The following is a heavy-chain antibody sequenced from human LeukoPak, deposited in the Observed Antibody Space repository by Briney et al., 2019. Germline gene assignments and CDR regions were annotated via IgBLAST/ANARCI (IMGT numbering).Heavy chain of an antibody. CDR2: ISYDGSNK. Sequence: GGSLRLSCAASGFTFSSYAMHWVRQAPGKGLEWVAVISYDGSNKYYADSVKGRFTISRDNSKNTLYLQMNSLRAEDTAVYYCARVRDYNRAAFDIWGQGTMVTVSS. D-gene: IGHD1-14*01. CDR1: GFTFSSYA. V-gene: IGHV3-30-3*01. CDR3: ARVRDYNRAAFDI. J-gene: IGHJ3*02.